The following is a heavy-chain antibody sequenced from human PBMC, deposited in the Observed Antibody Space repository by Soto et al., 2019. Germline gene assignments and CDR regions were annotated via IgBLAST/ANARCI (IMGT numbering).Heavy chain of an antibody. D-gene: IGHD3-10*01. Sequence: QVQLVQSGAEVKKPGSSVKVSCKASEGTFSSYTISWVLQAPGQGLEWMGRNIPILGIANYAQKFQGRVTTTADKSTSTAYVELSSLRSEDTAVYYCAQLYGWGSYYNANWGQGSLVNVSS. J-gene: IGHJ4*02. CDR2: NIPILGIA. CDR3: AQLYGWGSYYNAN. CDR1: EGTFSSYT. V-gene: IGHV1-69*02.